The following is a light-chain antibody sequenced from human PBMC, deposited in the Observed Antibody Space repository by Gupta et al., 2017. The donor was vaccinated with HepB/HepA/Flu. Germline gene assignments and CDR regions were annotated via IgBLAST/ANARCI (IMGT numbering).Light chain of an antibody. CDR1: SSDVGSYNL. CDR3: CAYAGSSTFV. CDR2: EVS. J-gene: IGLJ1*01. V-gene: IGLV2-23*02. Sequence: SALTHPACVSGSPGQSLNLSCSGTSSDVGSYNLLSWYQQHPGKAPTLMIYEVSKRPSGVSNRFSGSKSGNTASLTIFGLQAEDEADYYCCAYAGSSTFVFGTGTKVTVL.